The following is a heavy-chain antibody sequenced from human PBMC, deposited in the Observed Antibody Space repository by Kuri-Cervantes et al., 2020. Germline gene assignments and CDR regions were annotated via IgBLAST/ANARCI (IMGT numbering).Heavy chain of an antibody. CDR3: AKDQYSFSSWTFDY. V-gene: IGHV3-30*02. CDR1: GFTFSGCG. D-gene: IGHD5-18*01. CDR2: IQNDGSSK. J-gene: IGHJ4*02. Sequence: GESLKISCAASGFTFSGCGMHWVRQAPGKGLEWVAFIQNDGSSKYYADSVKGRFTISRDNYKNTLYLQMNSLRGEDTAIYYCAKDQYSFSSWTFDYWGQGTLVTVSS.